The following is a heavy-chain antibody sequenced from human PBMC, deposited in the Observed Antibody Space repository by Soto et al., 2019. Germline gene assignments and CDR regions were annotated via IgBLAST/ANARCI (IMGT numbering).Heavy chain of an antibody. D-gene: IGHD3-10*01. Sequence: ASVKVSCKASGYTFTSYDINWVRQATGQGLEWMGWMNPNSGGTNYAQKFQGWVTMTRDTSISTAYMELSRLRSDDTAVYYCARAMREFYGSGSYYNPYYYYGMDVWGQGTTVTVSS. J-gene: IGHJ6*02. V-gene: IGHV1-2*04. CDR1: GYTFTSYD. CDR2: MNPNSGGT. CDR3: ARAMREFYGSGSYYNPYYYYGMDV.